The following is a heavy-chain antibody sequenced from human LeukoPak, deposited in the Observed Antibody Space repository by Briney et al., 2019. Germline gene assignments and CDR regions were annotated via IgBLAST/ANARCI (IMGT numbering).Heavy chain of an antibody. CDR3: AILIAVAGHGDY. CDR1: GYTFTSYA. J-gene: IGHJ4*02. CDR2: INAGNGNT. Sequence: ASVKVSCKASGYTFTSYAMHWVRQAPGQRLEWMGWINAGNGNTKYSQKFQGRVTITRDTSASTAYMELSSLRSEDTAVYYCAILIAVAGHGDYWGQGTLVTVSS. V-gene: IGHV1-3*01. D-gene: IGHD6-19*01.